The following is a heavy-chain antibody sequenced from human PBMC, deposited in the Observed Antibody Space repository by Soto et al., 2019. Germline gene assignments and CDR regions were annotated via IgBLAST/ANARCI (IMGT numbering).Heavy chain of an antibody. CDR1: GGSINSGDYS. Sequence: PSETLSLTCTVSGGSINSGDYSWTWIRQPPGKGLEWIGYIYHTGTTYYNMSLKSRVTISVDRSKNQFSLKLSSVTAADTAVYYCARDREGSGPNNYGMDVWGQGTTVTVSS. D-gene: IGHD6-19*01. CDR3: ARDREGSGPNNYGMDV. V-gene: IGHV4-30-2*01. J-gene: IGHJ6*02. CDR2: IYHTGTT.